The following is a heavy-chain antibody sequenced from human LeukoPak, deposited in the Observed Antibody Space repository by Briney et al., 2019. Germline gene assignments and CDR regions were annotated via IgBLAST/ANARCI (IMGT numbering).Heavy chain of an antibody. Sequence: ASVKVSCKASGYTFTSYDINWVRQATGQGLEWMGWMNPNSGNTGYAQKFQGRVTMTRNTSISTAYMELSSLRSEDTAVYYCASGDYYDSSGYPPFDYWGQGTLVTVSS. V-gene: IGHV1-8*01. CDR3: ASGDYYDSSGYPPFDY. CDR1: GYTFTSYD. J-gene: IGHJ4*02. CDR2: MNPNSGNT. D-gene: IGHD3-22*01.